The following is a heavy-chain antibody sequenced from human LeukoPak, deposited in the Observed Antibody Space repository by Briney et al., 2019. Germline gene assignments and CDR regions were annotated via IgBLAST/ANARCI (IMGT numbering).Heavy chain of an antibody. V-gene: IGHV1-18*01. D-gene: IGHD3-22*01. CDR1: GYTFTSYG. Sequence: ASVKVSCKASGYTFTSYGICWVRQAPGQGLEWMGWISAYNGNTNYAQKLQGRVTMTRNTSISTAYMELSSLRSEDTAVYYCARGLPAHGYYYDSSGFNWFDPWGQGTLVTVSS. J-gene: IGHJ5*02. CDR3: ARGLPAHGYYYDSSGFNWFDP. CDR2: ISAYNGNT.